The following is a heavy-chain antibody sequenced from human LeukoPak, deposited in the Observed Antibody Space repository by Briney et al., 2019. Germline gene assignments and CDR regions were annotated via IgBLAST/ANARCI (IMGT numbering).Heavy chain of an antibody. CDR1: GYTFTGYY. Sequence: ASVKVSCKASGYTFTGYYMHWVRQAPGQGLEWMGWINPNSGGTNYAQKFQGRVTMTRDTSISTAYMELSRLRSDDTAVYYCARDDDTMVRGVIRGYYFDYWGQGTLVTVSS. D-gene: IGHD3-10*01. CDR3: ARDDDTMVRGVIRGYYFDY. J-gene: IGHJ4*02. CDR2: INPNSGGT. V-gene: IGHV1-2*02.